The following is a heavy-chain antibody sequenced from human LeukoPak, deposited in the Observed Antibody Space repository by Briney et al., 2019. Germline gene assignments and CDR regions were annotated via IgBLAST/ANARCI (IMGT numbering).Heavy chain of an antibody. V-gene: IGHV3-48*03. J-gene: IGHJ5*02. Sequence: PGGSLRLSCAASGFILSSYEMNWVRQAPGKGLEWVSYISSSGSIYYADSVKGRFTISRDNAKDSLYLQMNSLRAEDTAVYYCARDLGGCSTTSCYRWFDPWGQGTLVTVSS. D-gene: IGHD2-2*01. CDR1: GFILSSYE. CDR2: ISSSGSI. CDR3: ARDLGGCSTTSCYRWFDP.